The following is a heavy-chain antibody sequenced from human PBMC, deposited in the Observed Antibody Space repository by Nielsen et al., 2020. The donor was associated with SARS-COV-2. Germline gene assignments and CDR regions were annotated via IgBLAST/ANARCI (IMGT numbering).Heavy chain of an antibody. V-gene: IGHV2-26*01. CDR1: GFSLSNARMG. J-gene: IGHJ4*02. Sequence: SGPTLVKPTETLTLTCTVSGFSLSNARMGVSWIRQPPGKALEWLAHIFSNDEKSYSTSLKSRLTISKDTSKSQVVLTMTNMDPVDTATYYCARIRYYDKKETWDYWGQGTLVTVSS. CDR2: IFSNDEK. D-gene: IGHD3-22*01. CDR3: ARIRYYDKKETWDY.